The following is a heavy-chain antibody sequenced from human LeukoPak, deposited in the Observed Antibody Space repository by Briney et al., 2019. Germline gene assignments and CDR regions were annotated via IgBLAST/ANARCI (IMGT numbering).Heavy chain of an antibody. CDR2: ISGSGGST. Sequence: GGSLRLSCAASGFTVSSNYMSWVRQAPGKGLEWVSAISGSGGSTYYADSVKGRFTISRDNSKNTLYLQMTSLRAEDTAVYYCAKDRWYYYGSGSYYGYWGQGTLVTVSS. D-gene: IGHD3-10*01. CDR3: AKDRWYYYGSGSYYGY. V-gene: IGHV3-23*01. CDR1: GFTVSSNY. J-gene: IGHJ4*02.